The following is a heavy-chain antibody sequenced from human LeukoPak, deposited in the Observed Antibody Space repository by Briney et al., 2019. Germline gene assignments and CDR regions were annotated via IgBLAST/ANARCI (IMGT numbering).Heavy chain of an antibody. CDR2: IGAYNGDT. Sequence: ASVKVSCKPSGYTFTSIGISWVRQAPGQGLEWMGWIGAYNGDTNYAQKFQGRVTMTTDTSTSTAYMDLRSLRSDDTAVYYCTRDHCRGDNCPSYDYWGQGTLVTVSS. V-gene: IGHV1-18*04. D-gene: IGHD2-15*01. J-gene: IGHJ4*02. CDR1: GYTFTSIG. CDR3: TRDHCRGDNCPSYDY.